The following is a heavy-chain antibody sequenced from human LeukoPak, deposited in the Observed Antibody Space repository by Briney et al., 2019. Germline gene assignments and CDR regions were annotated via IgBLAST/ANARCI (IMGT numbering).Heavy chain of an antibody. J-gene: IGHJ3*02. D-gene: IGHD6-13*01. CDR1: GLTFSDYS. CDR3: ARVRFSSFDI. V-gene: IGHV3-7*05. Sequence: PGGSLRLSCAASGLTFSDYSMTWVRQAPGKGLEWVANIKQDGSEKYYVDSVKGRFSISRDNAKNSLFLQMNSLRAEDTAVYYCARVRFSSFDIWGQGTMVTVSS. CDR2: IKQDGSEK.